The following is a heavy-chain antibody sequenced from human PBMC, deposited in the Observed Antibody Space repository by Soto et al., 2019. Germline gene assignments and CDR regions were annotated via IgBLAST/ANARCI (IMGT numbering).Heavy chain of an antibody. CDR3: GRGEMAVANRVGLDV. D-gene: IGHD6-19*01. V-gene: IGHV1-69*01. J-gene: IGHJ6*02. CDR1: GGAFRSYT. CDR2: ITPIFGAA. Sequence: QVQLVQSGAEVKKPGSSVKVSCKASGGAFRSYTISWVRQAPGQGLEWMGGITPIFGAANDAQKFEGRVMISADESTTTACMELGNLPSEEPAVYYGGRGEMAVANRVGLDVWGQG.